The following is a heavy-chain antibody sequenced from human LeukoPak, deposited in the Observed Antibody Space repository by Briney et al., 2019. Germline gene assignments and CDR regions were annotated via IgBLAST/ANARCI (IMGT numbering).Heavy chain of an antibody. CDR2: ISSDSSYI. D-gene: IGHD6-19*01. Sequence: GGSLRLSCAASGFNFNTYTMNWVRQAPGKGLEWVSSISSDSSYIYYADAVHGRFTVSRDNAKYSLYLQMNSLRAEDTAVYYCARLIAVASSFDYWGQGTLVTVSS. CDR1: GFNFNTYT. J-gene: IGHJ4*02. V-gene: IGHV3-21*01. CDR3: ARLIAVASSFDY.